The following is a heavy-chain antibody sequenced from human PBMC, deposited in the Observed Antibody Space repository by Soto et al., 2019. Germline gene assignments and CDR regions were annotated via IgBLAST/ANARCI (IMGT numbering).Heavy chain of an antibody. V-gene: IGHV3-33*01. CDR1: GFTFSSYG. Sequence: HPGGSLRLSCAASGFTFSSYGMHWVRQAPGKGLEWVAVIWYDGSNKYYADSVKGRFTISRDNSKNTLYLQMNSLRAEDTAVYYCARDLVSLRTVSHYFDYWGQGTLVTVSS. J-gene: IGHJ4*02. CDR3: ARDLVSLRTVSHYFDY. D-gene: IGHD4-17*01. CDR2: IWYDGSNK.